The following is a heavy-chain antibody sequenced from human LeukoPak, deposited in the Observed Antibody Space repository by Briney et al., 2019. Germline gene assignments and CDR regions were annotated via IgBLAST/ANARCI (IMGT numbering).Heavy chain of an antibody. V-gene: IGHV3-48*04. Sequence: PGGSLRLSCAASGFTFSSYGMHWVRQAPGKGLEWVSYISSSGDTIYYTDSVKGRFTISRDNAKNSLYLQMNSLRAEDTAVYYCARERGYSGYDYFIDSPSDSWGQGTLVTVSS. CDR2: ISSSGDTI. CDR3: ARERGYSGYDYFIDSPSDS. CDR1: GFTFSSYG. D-gene: IGHD5-12*01. J-gene: IGHJ4*02.